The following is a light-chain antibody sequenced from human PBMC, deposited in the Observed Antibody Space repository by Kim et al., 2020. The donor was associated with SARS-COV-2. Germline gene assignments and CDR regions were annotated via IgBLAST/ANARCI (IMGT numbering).Light chain of an antibody. CDR1: SSDVGGHEH. J-gene: IGLJ3*02. Sequence: QSALTQPASVSGSPGQSITISCSGTSSDVGGHEHVSWFQQNAGKAPKLIIYNVTRRPSGVSSRFSGSKSDNTASLAISGLQADEEADYYCISYTTSGTWVFGGGTQLTVL. CDR2: NVT. CDR3: ISYTTSGTWV. V-gene: IGLV2-14*01.